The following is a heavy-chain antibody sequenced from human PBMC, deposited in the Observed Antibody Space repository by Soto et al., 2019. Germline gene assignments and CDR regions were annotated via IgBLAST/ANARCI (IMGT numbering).Heavy chain of an antibody. V-gene: IGHV4-59*01. Sequence: SETLSLTCTVSGGSISSYYWSWIRQPPGKGLEWIGYIYYSGSTNYNPSLKSRVTISVDTSKNQFSLKLSSVTAADTAVYYCGRPTRGEYSYGYYYYYKRDVGGKGTTATVS. CDR3: GRPTRGEYSYGYYYYYKRDV. J-gene: IGHJ6*03. CDR2: IYYSGST. CDR1: GGSISSYY. D-gene: IGHD5-18*01.